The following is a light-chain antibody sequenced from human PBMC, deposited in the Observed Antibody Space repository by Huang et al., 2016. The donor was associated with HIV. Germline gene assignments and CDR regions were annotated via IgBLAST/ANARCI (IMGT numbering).Light chain of an antibody. V-gene: IGKV3-20*01. CDR1: QTIKNID. J-gene: IGKJ5*01. CDR2: GAS. CDR3: QQYDSSQGIS. Sequence: EIVLTQSPDTLSLSPGERATVSCRVNQTIKNIDLAWYQQKPGQVPRLLIYGASSRATDIPDRFSGSGSGTDFTLTINRLEPEDFAVYYCQQYDSSQGISFGQGTLLEMK.